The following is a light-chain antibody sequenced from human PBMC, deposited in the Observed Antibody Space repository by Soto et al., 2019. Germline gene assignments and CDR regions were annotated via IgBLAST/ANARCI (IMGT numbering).Light chain of an antibody. J-gene: IGKJ2*01. V-gene: IGKV1-5*03. Sequence: DIQMTQSPSTLSASVGDRVTITCRASQSISDWLAWYQQRQGKAPNLLIYRASSLESGVPSRFIGGGSGTEFTLTISSLQPDDFATYYCQQYSSYSEYTFGQGTKLEIK. CDR1: QSISDW. CDR3: QQYSSYSEYT. CDR2: RAS.